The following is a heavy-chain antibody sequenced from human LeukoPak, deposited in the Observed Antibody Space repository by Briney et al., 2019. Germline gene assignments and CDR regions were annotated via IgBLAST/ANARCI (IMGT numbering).Heavy chain of an antibody. CDR2: INPNSGVT. CDR3: VRAVSGTLGGAFDI. CDR1: GYTFIDYF. J-gene: IGHJ3*02. V-gene: IGHV1-2*02. D-gene: IGHD1-7*01. Sequence: ASVTVSCKASGYTFIDYFIHWMRQTPGQGVEWLGWINPNSGVTKYAQKFQDRVTMTRDTAAYMELSSLKSDDTAVYYCVRAVSGTLGGAFDIWGQGTAVTVSS.